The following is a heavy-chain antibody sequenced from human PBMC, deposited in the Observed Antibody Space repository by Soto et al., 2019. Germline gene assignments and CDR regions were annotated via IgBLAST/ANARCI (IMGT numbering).Heavy chain of an antibody. V-gene: IGHV5-51*01. CDR3: ARHGRNYDFSSGYQLTYGMDV. J-gene: IGHJ6*02. CDR1: GYSFTSYW. Sequence: ESLKISFKGSGYSFTSYWIGCVRQMPGKGLAWMGIIYPGDSDTRYSPSFQGQVTISADKSISTSYLQWSSLKASDTAMYYCARHGRNYDFSSGYQLTYGMDVWGQGTTVTVSS. CDR2: IYPGDSDT. D-gene: IGHD3-3*01.